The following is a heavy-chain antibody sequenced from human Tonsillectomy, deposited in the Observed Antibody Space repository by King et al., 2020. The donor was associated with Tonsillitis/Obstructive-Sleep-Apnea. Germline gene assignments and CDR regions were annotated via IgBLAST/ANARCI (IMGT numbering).Heavy chain of an antibody. Sequence: QLQESGPGLVKPSETLSLTCTVSGGSISSSSYYWGWIRQPPGKGLEWIGSIYYSGSTYYNPSLKSRVTISVDTSKNQFSLKLSSVTAADTAVYYCARHAEIPAATPWGQGTLVTVSS. CDR3: ARHAEIPAATP. CDR2: IYYSGST. J-gene: IGHJ5*02. V-gene: IGHV4-39*01. CDR1: GGSISSSSYY. D-gene: IGHD2-2*01.